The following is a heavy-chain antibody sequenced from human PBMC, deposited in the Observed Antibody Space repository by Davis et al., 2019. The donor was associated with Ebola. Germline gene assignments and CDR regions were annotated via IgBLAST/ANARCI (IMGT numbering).Heavy chain of an antibody. D-gene: IGHD3-3*01. Sequence: SLNLSCASSGFVFRNYVMRWVRQAPGNRLERVLTLGTRADTYYADSVKGRFTISRDHSKNPLSLQMHSLRNEDTAVYYCAKDKNVLRLLEWLPGGGMDVWGQGTTVTVSS. V-gene: IGHV3-23*01. J-gene: IGHJ6*02. CDR1: GFVFRNYV. CDR2: LGTRADT. CDR3: AKDKNVLRLLEWLPGGGMDV.